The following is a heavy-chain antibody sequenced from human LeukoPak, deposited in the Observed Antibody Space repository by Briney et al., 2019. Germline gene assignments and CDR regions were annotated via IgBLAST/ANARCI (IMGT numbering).Heavy chain of an antibody. CDR1: GFTFSSYW. V-gene: IGHV3-7*01. CDR2: IKEDGTEE. Sequence: GGSLRLSCAASGFTFSSYWMSWVRQAPVKGLEWVASIKEDGTEEYYLDSVRGRFAVSRDNARNSLSLQMNSLRVEDTAVYYCVRDGGNHSDYWGQGTLVTVSS. D-gene: IGHD4-23*01. J-gene: IGHJ4*02. CDR3: VRDGGNHSDY.